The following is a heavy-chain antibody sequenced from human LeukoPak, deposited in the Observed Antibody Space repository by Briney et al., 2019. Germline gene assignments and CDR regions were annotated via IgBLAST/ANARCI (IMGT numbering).Heavy chain of an antibody. D-gene: IGHD1-7*01. CDR3: ARDQSSGWAAGTLSFAMDV. J-gene: IGHJ6*03. CDR1: GFTFSHYP. Sequence: GGSLRLSCAASGFTFSHYPMHWVRQTPRKGLEWVTVISDDGSRKWYTDAVKGRFTISRDNSKNTLYLQMNSLRVEDTAVYYCARDQSSGWAAGTLSFAMDVWGKGTTVAVSS. V-gene: IGHV3-30*04. CDR2: ISDDGSRK.